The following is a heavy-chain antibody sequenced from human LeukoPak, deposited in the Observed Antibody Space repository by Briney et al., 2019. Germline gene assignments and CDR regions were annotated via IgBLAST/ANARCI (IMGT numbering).Heavy chain of an antibody. J-gene: IGHJ4*02. Sequence: GGSLRLSCAASGFSFSDAWMSWVRQIPGEGLEWVGRIESKTDGGTTDYAAPVKGRFTISRDDSTNTLYLQMNSLKSEDTAVYYCTTYGSGRKFDYCGQGILVTVSS. D-gene: IGHD3-10*01. CDR1: GFSFSDAW. CDR3: TTYGSGRKFDY. V-gene: IGHV3-15*04. CDR2: IESKTDGGTT.